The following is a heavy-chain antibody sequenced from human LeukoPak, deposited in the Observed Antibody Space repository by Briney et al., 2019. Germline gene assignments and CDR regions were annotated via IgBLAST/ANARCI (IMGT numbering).Heavy chain of an antibody. J-gene: IGHJ4*02. Sequence: SETLSLTCTVSGDSISTSGYYWGWIRQPPGNGLEWIGTIYSSGNTYYNPSLKSRVTISVDTSKNQFSLKLSSVTAADTAVYYCARLSGSYWPAGYWGQGTLVTVSS. CDR1: GDSISTSGYY. V-gene: IGHV4-39*01. D-gene: IGHD1-26*01. CDR3: ARLSGSYWPAGY. CDR2: IYSSGNT.